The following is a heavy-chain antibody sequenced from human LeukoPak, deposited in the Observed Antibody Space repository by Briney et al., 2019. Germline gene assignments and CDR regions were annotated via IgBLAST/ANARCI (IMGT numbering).Heavy chain of an antibody. Sequence: GRSLRLSCAASGFTFSNYGMHWVRQAPGKGLEWVAVISYDESDKYYADSVKGRFTISRDNSKNTLYLQMNSLRPEDTAVYYCAKGVVADTSAAYYGMDVWGQGTTVTVSS. J-gene: IGHJ6*02. D-gene: IGHD2-15*01. V-gene: IGHV3-30*18. CDR2: ISYDESDK. CDR3: AKGVVADTSAAYYGMDV. CDR1: GFTFSNYG.